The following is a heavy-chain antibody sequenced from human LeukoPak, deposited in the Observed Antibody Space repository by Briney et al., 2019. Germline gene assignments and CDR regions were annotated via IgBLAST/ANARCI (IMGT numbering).Heavy chain of an antibody. CDR2: MYHSGST. D-gene: IGHD6-13*01. J-gene: IGHJ5*02. CDR1: GYFISSGYY. Sequence: PSETLSLTCTVSGYFISSGYYWGWIRQPPGKGLEWIGSMYHSGSTYYNPSLKSRVTISVDTSKNQFSLKLSSVTAADTAVYYCARDMGAFSVSWYANWFDPWGPGTLVTVSS. V-gene: IGHV4-38-2*02. CDR3: ARDMGAFSVSWYANWFDP.